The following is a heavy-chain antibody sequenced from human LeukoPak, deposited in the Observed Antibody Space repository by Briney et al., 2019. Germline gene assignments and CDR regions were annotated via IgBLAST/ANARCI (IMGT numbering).Heavy chain of an antibody. Sequence: GGSLRLSCAASGFTFSSYVMHWVRQAPGKGLEWVAVIWNDGSNKYFADSVKGRFTISRDTSKNTLYLQMNSLRAEDTAVYYSAKDGPGYYYGSSGMWRGAFDIWGQGTMVTVSS. CDR3: AKDGPGYYYGSSGMWRGAFDI. V-gene: IGHV3-33*03. J-gene: IGHJ3*02. CDR2: IWNDGSNK. CDR1: GFTFSSYV. D-gene: IGHD3-22*01.